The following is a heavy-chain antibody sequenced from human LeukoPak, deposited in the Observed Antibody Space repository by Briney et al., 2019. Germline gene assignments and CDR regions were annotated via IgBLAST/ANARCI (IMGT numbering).Heavy chain of an antibody. J-gene: IGHJ4*02. CDR3: ATYRQVLLPFES. D-gene: IGHD2-8*02. CDR2: ISSGGTTI. Sequence: PGGSLRLSCAASGFTFSSYWMSWVRQAPGKGLEWVSYISSGGTTIYYADSVRGRFTISRDNSKSTLSLQMNSLRAEDTAIYYCATYRQVLLPFESWGQGTLVTVSS. CDR1: GFTFSSYW. V-gene: IGHV3-48*01.